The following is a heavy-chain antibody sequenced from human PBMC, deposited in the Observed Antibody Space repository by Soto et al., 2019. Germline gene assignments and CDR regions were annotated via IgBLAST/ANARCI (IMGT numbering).Heavy chain of an antibody. Sequence: PGGSLRLSCAASGFTFSRYAMNWVRQAPGKGLEWVSAISGSGGSTYYADSVKGRFTISRDNSKNTLYLQMNSLRAEDTAVYYCAKDRNSSSPFFDYWGQGTLVNVSS. J-gene: IGHJ4*02. CDR3: AKDRNSSSPFFDY. D-gene: IGHD6-6*01. CDR1: GFTFSRYA. CDR2: ISGSGGST. V-gene: IGHV3-23*01.